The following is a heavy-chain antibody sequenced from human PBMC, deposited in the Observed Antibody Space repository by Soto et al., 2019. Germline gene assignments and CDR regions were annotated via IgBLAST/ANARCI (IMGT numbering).Heavy chain of an antibody. J-gene: IGHJ5*01. Sequence: QVQLVQSGAEVKTPGASVKVSCKASGYTFATYDINWVRQAPGQGLEWMGWMNPNSGNTGYAQKFQGRLTMTRDTALGVAHMELSSLRNENTAVYYCARSDGYNVNWLDSWGQGTVVTVSA. CDR3: ARSDGYNVNWLDS. CDR2: MNPNSGNT. D-gene: IGHD2-21*01. V-gene: IGHV1-8*01. CDR1: GYTFATYD.